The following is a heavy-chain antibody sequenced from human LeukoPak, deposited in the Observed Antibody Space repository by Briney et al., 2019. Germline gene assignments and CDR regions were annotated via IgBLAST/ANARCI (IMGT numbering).Heavy chain of an antibody. CDR3: ARAPYGGSAWYFAIDY. Sequence: GASLKVSCKASGYTFTGYYMHWVRQAPGQGLEWMGWINPNSGGTNYAQKFQGRVTMTRDTSISTAYMELSRLRSDDTAVYYCARAPYGGSAWYFAIDYWGQGTLVTVSS. CDR1: GYTFTGYY. D-gene: IGHD6-19*01. J-gene: IGHJ4*02. CDR2: INPNSGGT. V-gene: IGHV1-2*02.